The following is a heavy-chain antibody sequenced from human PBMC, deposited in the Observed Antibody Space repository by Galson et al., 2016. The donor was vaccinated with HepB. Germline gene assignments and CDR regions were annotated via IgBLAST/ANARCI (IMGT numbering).Heavy chain of an antibody. CDR3: ARVVQPRSIDMAFDY. J-gene: IGHJ4*02. Sequence: SLRLSCAASGFIFSDYTMNWVRQAAGRGLEWVSSIRGNDGSGGTTWYADSVKGRFTISRDSSKNTLYLQMNSLRAEDTAVYYCARVVQPRSIDMAFDYWGQGTLVTVSS. CDR1: GFIFSDYT. D-gene: IGHD5-24*01. CDR2: IRGNDGSGGTT. V-gene: IGHV3-23*01.